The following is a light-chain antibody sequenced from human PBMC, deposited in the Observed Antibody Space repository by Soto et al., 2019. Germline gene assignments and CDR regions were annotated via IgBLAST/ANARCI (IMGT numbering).Light chain of an antibody. CDR3: CSYAGRTTWV. CDR2: EGS. CDR1: SSDIGSYKF. V-gene: IGLV2-23*01. J-gene: IGLJ3*02. Sequence: QSALTQPASVSGSPGQTVTISCTGTSSDIGSYKFVSWYQQHPGKAPKLMIFEGSERPSGVSNRFSGSKSGNTASLTISGLQAEDEADYYCCSYAGRTTWVFGGGTQVSVL.